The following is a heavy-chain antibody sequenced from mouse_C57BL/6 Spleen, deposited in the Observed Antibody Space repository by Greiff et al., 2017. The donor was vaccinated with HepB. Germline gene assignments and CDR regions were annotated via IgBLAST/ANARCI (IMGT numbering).Heavy chain of an antibody. CDR1: GFTFSSYA. CDR2: ISSGGDYI. D-gene: IGHD1-1*01. V-gene: IGHV5-9-1*02. Sequence: EVMLVESGEGLVKPGGSLKLSCAASGFTFSSYAMSWVRQTPEKRLEWVAYISSGGDYIYYADTVKGRFTISRDNARNTLYLQMSSLKSEDTAMYYCTRDDYYGSSYGYFDYWGQGTTLTVSS. CDR3: TRDDYYGSSYGYFDY. J-gene: IGHJ2*01.